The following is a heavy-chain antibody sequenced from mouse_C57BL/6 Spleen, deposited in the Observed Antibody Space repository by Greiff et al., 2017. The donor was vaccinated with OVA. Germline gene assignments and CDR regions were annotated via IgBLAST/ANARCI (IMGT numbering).Heavy chain of an antibody. CDR3: ASNWDSWFAY. D-gene: IGHD4-1*01. J-gene: IGHJ3*01. CDR1: GFSLTSYG. V-gene: IGHV2-2*01. Sequence: VKLMESGPGLVQPSQSLSITCTVSGFSLTSYGVHWVRQSPGKGLEWLGVIWSGGSTDYNAAFISRLSISKDNSKSQVFFKMNSLQADDTAIYYCASNWDSWFAYWGQGTLVTVSA. CDR2: IWSGGST.